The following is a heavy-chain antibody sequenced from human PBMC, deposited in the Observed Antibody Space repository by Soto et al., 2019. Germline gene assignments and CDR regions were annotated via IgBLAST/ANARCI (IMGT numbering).Heavy chain of an antibody. CDR2: IRSKANSYAT. Sequence: EVQLVESGGGLVQPGGSLKLSCAASGFTFSGSAMHWVRQASGKGLEWVGRIRSKANSYATAYAASVKGRFTISRDDSKNTAYMQMNSLKTEDTAVYYCTRPTGGKYCGGDCYSEAIGYWGQGTLVTVSS. D-gene: IGHD2-21*02. V-gene: IGHV3-73*02. CDR1: GFTFSGSA. CDR3: TRPTGGKYCGGDCYSEAIGY. J-gene: IGHJ4*02.